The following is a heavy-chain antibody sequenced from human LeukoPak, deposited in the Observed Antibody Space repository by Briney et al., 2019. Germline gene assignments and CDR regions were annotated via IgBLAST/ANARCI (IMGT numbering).Heavy chain of an antibody. D-gene: IGHD4-11*01. J-gene: IGHJ5*02. CDR3: ARGTVTTRYNWFDP. CDR1: GFTFSSYG. V-gene: IGHV3-33*01. CDR2: IWYDGSNK. Sequence: GRSLRLSCAASGFTFSSYGMHWVRQAPGKGLEWVAVIWYDGSNKYYADSVKGRFTISRDNSKNTLYLQMNSLRAEDTAVYYGARGTVTTRYNWFDPWGQGTLVTVSS.